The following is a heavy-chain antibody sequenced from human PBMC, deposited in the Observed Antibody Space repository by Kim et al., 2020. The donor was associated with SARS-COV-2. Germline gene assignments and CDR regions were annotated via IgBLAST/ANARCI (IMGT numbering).Heavy chain of an antibody. CDR3: ASVWTTMIVVVMYFDD. CDR2: IYYSGST. D-gene: IGHD3-22*01. V-gene: IGHV4-31*03. Sequence: SETLSLTCTVSGGSISSGGYYWSWIRQHPGKGLELIGYIYYSGSTYYNPSLKSRVTISVATSKNQFSLTLSSVTAADTAVYYFASVWTTMIVVVMYFDDWGQGTLVTVSS. CDR1: GGSISSGGYY. J-gene: IGHJ4*02.